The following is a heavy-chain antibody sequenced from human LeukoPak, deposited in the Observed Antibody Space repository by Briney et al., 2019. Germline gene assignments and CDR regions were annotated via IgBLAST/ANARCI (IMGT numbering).Heavy chain of an antibody. V-gene: IGHV1-2*02. CDR3: ATSSGYYVGYIRH. CDR2: INPNSGGT. Sequence: GASVKVSCKASGYTFTAYYMHWVRQAPGQGLEWMGWINPNSGGTNYVQKFQGRVTMTRDTSISTAYMELSSLRSDDTAVYYCATSSGYYVGYIRHWGQGTLVTVSS. CDR1: GYTFTAYY. D-gene: IGHD3-22*01. J-gene: IGHJ1*01.